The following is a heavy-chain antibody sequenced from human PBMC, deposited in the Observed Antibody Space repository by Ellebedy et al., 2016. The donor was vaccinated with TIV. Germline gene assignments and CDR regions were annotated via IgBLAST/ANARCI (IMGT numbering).Heavy chain of an antibody. J-gene: IGHJ4*02. CDR3: AKWTLIVVVVGATIDY. Sequence: GESLKISCAASGLTFSSHAMSWVRQAPGKGLEWVSGISGNGGSTYYADSLKGRFTISSDNSKNTRYLQMNSLRDEDTAVYYCAKWTLIVVVVGATIDYWGQGTLVSVSS. V-gene: IGHV3-23*01. D-gene: IGHD2-15*01. CDR1: GLTFSSHA. CDR2: ISGNGGST.